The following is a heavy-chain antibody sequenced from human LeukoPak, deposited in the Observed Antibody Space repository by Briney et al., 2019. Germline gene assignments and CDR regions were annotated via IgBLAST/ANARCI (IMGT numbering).Heavy chain of an antibody. CDR3: ARGFWQWLAYFDY. Sequence: SETLSLTCTVSGGSISSYYRSWIRQPAGKGLEWIGRIYTSGSTNYNPSLKSRVTISVDKSKNQFSLKLSSVTAADTAVYYCARGFWQWLAYFDYWGQGTLVTVSS. CDR1: GGSISSYY. D-gene: IGHD6-19*01. CDR2: IYTSGST. V-gene: IGHV4-4*07. J-gene: IGHJ4*02.